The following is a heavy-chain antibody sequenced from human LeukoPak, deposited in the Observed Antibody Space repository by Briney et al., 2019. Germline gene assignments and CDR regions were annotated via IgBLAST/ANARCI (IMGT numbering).Heavy chain of an antibody. CDR1: GYTLTELS. V-gene: IGHV1-24*01. Sequence: ASVTVSCKVSGYTLTELSMHWVRQAPGKGLEWMGGFDPEDGETIYAQKFQGRVTMTEDTSTDTAYMELSSLRSEDTAVYYRATTYGDYVAFDIWGQGTMVTVSS. CDR3: ATTYGDYVAFDI. D-gene: IGHD4-17*01. J-gene: IGHJ3*02. CDR2: FDPEDGET.